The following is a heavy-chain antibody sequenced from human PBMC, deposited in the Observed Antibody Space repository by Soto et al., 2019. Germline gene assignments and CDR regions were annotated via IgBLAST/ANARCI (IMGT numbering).Heavy chain of an antibody. J-gene: IGHJ4*02. CDR2: IAYDGSNK. CDR3: ATDIVRYTYGACDY. Sequence: QVQLVESGGAVVQPGKSLRLSCAASGFTFSSYGMYWVRQAPGKGLEWVAAIAYDGSNKYHADSVKGRFTISRDNSKNTLYLQMNSLGGEDTAVYYFATDIVRYTYGACDYWGQGALVTVSS. V-gene: IGHV3-30*03. CDR1: GFTFSSYG. D-gene: IGHD5-18*01.